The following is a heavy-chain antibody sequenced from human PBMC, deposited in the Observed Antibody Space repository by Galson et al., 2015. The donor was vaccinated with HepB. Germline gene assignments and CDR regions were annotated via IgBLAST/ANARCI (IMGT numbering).Heavy chain of an antibody. Sequence: SLRLSCAASRFTFSSYAMNWVRQAPGEGLEWVSSISSKGGKTDYADSVKGRFTISRDNSKDTLFLQMNSLRAEDTAVYYCARDSLLDYFHSGTLWPLDIWGQGTMVTVSS. CDR3: ARDSLLDYFHSGTLWPLDI. J-gene: IGHJ3*02. CDR2: ISSKGGKT. CDR1: RFTFSSYA. D-gene: IGHD3-10*01. V-gene: IGHV3-23*01.